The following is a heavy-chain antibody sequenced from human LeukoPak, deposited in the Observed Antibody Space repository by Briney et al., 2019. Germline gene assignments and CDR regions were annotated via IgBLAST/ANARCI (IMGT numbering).Heavy chain of an antibody. CDR3: AREGKPLTMVRGVANWFDP. Sequence: SETLSLTCTVSGGSISSSSYYWGWIRQPPGKGLEWIGEINHSGSTNYNPSLKSRVTISVDTSKNQFSLKLSSVTAADTAVYYCAREGKPLTMVRGVANWFDPWGQGTLVTVSS. D-gene: IGHD3-10*01. CDR2: INHSGST. CDR1: GGSISSSSYY. J-gene: IGHJ5*02. V-gene: IGHV4-39*07.